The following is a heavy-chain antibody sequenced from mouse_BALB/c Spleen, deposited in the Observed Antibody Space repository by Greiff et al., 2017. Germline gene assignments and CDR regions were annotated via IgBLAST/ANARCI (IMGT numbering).Heavy chain of an antibody. Sequence: ESGPGLVKPSQSLSLTCSVTGYSITSGYYWNWIRQFPGNKLEWMGYISYDGSNNYNPSLKNRISITRDTSKNQFFLKLNSVTTEDTATYYCARGLIYYDYDVAMDYWGQGTSVTVSS. CDR3: ARGLIYYDYDVAMDY. J-gene: IGHJ4*01. CDR1: GYSITSGYY. D-gene: IGHD2-4*01. V-gene: IGHV3-6*02. CDR2: ISYDGSN.